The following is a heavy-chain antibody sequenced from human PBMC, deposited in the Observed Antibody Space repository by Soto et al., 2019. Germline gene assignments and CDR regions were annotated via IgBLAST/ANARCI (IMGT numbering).Heavy chain of an antibody. CDR3: AKDGNSGSFYLFEY. CDR1: LFTFDDYI. J-gene: IGHJ4*02. CDR2: ISWDGDST. D-gene: IGHD1-26*01. V-gene: IGHV3-43*01. Sequence: VGPLRLSWTSSLFTFDDYIRHWVLNNPGKGLEWVSLISWDGDSTYYADSVKGRFTISRDNSKNSLYLQMNSLRTEDTALYYCAKDGNSGSFYLFEYWGQGTLVTVSS.